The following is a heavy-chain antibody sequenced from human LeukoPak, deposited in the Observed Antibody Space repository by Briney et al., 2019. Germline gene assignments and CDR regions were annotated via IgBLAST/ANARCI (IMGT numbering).Heavy chain of an antibody. CDR1: GVSISTYS. CDR3: ATDENFDL. V-gene: IGHV4-59*01. CDR2: ISYSGST. Sequence: PSETLSLTCTVSGVSISTYSWSWIRQPPGKGLEWIGYISYSGSTSYNPSLRSRVTISVDTSKNQFSLKLSSVTAADTAVYYCATDENFDLWGRGTLVTVSS. J-gene: IGHJ2*01.